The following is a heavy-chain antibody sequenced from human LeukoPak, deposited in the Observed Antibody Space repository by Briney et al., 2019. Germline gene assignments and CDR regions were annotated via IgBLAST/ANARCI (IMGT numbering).Heavy chain of an antibody. D-gene: IGHD2-15*01. Sequence: PGGSLRLSCAASGFTFSSYWVSWVRQAPGKGLEWVANIKQDGSEKYYVDSVKGRFTISRDNAKNPLYLQMNSLRAEDTAVYYCARDWSGGSCSDYWGQGTLVTVSS. J-gene: IGHJ4*02. CDR2: IKQDGSEK. V-gene: IGHV3-7*01. CDR3: ARDWSGGSCSDY. CDR1: GFTFSSYW.